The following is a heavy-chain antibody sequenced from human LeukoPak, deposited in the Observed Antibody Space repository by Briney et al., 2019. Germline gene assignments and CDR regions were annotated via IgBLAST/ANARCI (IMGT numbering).Heavy chain of an antibody. CDR3: ARDTMVRGVIIPHFDY. D-gene: IGHD3-10*01. CDR2: ISAYNGNT. Sequence: ASVKVSCKASGYTFTSYGISWVRQAPGQGLEWMGWISAYNGNTNYAQKLQGRVTMTTDTSTSTAYMELRSLRSDDTAVYHCARDTMVRGVIIPHFDYWGQGTLVTVSS. CDR1: GYTFTSYG. J-gene: IGHJ4*02. V-gene: IGHV1-18*01.